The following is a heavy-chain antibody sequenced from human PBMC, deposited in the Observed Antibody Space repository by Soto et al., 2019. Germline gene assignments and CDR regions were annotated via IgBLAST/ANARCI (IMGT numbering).Heavy chain of an antibody. V-gene: IGHV1-69*13. Sequence: SVKVSCKAAGCTISSYAISCVRQENGQGLEWMGGIIPIFGTANYAQKFQGRVTITADESTSTAYMELSSLRSEDTAVYYCARIVGATRGAYYYYSYGMDVWGQGPTVTV. J-gene: IGHJ6*02. CDR1: GCTISSYA. CDR3: ARIVGATRGAYYYYSYGMDV. CDR2: IIPIFGTA. D-gene: IGHD1-26*01.